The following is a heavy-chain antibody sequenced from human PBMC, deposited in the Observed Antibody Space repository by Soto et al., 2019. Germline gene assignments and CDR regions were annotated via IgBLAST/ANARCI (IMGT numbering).Heavy chain of an antibody. D-gene: IGHD1-7*01. Sequence: SETLSLTCTVSGGSISSYYWSWIRQPPGKGLEWIGYIYYSGSTNYNPSLKSRVTISVDTSKNQFSLKLSSVTAADTAVYYCARGNWNYGNPSLFDYWDQGTLVTVSS. J-gene: IGHJ4*02. CDR1: GGSISSYY. CDR3: ARGNWNYGNPSLFDY. V-gene: IGHV4-59*01. CDR2: IYYSGST.